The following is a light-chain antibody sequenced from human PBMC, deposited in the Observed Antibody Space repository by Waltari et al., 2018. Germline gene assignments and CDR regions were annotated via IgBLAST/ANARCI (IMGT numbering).Light chain of an antibody. Sequence: LQMTTSPPTLSASMVHRVTNACRASQSFSNWLHWYQHKPGKATKVLIYNASTLESGVPSRFSGSGSATEFTIISSSRELDDFATYYCQLYRNLWTFGQGTKVEIK. CDR2: NAS. CDR3: QLYRNLWT. J-gene: IGKJ1*01. CDR1: QSFSNW. V-gene: IGKV1-5*03.